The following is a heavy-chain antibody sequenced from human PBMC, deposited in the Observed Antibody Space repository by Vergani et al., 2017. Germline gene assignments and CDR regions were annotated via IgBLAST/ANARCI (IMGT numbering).Heavy chain of an antibody. CDR3: ARLMTTVTTIWFDP. Sequence: QVQLQQWGAGLLKPSETLSLTCAVYGGSFSGYYWSWIRQPPGKGLGWIGEINHSGSTNYNPSLKSRVTISVDTSKNQFSLKLSSVTAADTAVYYCARLMTTVTTIWFDPWGQGTLVTVSS. V-gene: IGHV4-34*01. D-gene: IGHD4-17*01. CDR2: INHSGST. CDR1: GGSFSGYY. J-gene: IGHJ5*02.